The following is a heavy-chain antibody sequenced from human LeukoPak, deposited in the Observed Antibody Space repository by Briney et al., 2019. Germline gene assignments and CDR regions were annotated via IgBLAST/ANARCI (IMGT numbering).Heavy chain of an antibody. CDR1: GGSISSYY. CDR2: IYYSGST. J-gene: IGHJ4*02. D-gene: IGHD5-18*01. CDR3: ARYLPEYSYGEPFDY. Sequence: SETLSLTCTVSGGSISSYYWSWIRQPPGKGLEWIGYIYYSGSTNYNPSLKSRVTISVDTSKDQFSLKLSSVGHVFPCVHCCARYLPEYSYGEPFDYWGQGTLVTVSS. V-gene: IGHV4-59*01.